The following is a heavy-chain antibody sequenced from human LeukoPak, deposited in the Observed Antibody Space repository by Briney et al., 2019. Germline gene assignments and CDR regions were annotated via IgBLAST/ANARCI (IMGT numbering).Heavy chain of an antibody. Sequence: GGSLRLSCAASGFTVSNNYMYWVRQAPGKGLEWVSVIYSGGSTFYADFVEGRFAVSRDDSKNTLYLQMTSLRVEDTAVYYCARASRTIFDRIALLYGMDVWGRGTTVTVSS. J-gene: IGHJ6*02. CDR3: ARASRTIFDRIALLYGMDV. CDR1: GFTVSNNY. CDR2: IYSGGST. D-gene: IGHD3-3*01. V-gene: IGHV3-53*01.